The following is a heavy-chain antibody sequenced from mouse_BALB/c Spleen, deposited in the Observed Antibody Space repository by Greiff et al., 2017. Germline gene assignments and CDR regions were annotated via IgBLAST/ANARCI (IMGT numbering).Heavy chain of an antibody. Sequence: DVKLQESGPGLVKPSQSLSLTCTVTGYSITSDYAWNWIRQFPGNKLEWMGYISYSGSTSYNPSLKSRISITRDTSKNQFFLQLNSVTTEDTATYYCARGGGRYWYFDVWGAGTTVTVSS. J-gene: IGHJ1*01. CDR2: ISYSGST. CDR3: ARGGGRYWYFDV. V-gene: IGHV3-2*02. CDR1: GYSITSDYA.